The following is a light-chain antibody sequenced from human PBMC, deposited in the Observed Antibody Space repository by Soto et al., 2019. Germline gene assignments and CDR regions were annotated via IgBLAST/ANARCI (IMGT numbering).Light chain of an antibody. Sequence: QSVLTQSPSASASLGASVKLTCTLSSGHSSYAISWHQQQPEKGPRYLMKLNSDGSHSKGDGIPHRFSGSSSGAERYLTISSLQSEDEADYYRQTWGTDIRVFGGGTKLTVL. CDR2: LNSDGSH. V-gene: IGLV4-69*01. J-gene: IGLJ2*01. CDR1: SGHSSYA. CDR3: QTWGTDIRV.